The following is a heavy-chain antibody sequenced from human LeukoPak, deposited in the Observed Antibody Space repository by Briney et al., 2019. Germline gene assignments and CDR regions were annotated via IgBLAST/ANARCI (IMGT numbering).Heavy chain of an antibody. Sequence: ASVKVSCKASGYTFTNYYMHWVRQAPGQGLEWMGIINPSGGSATYAQKFQGRVTMTRDTSTSTLYMELSSLRSEDTAMYYCARVEVVVGYLDYWGQGTLVTVSS. CDR2: INPSGGSA. CDR1: GYTFTNYY. V-gene: IGHV1-46*01. J-gene: IGHJ4*02. CDR3: ARVEVVVGYLDY. D-gene: IGHD3-22*01.